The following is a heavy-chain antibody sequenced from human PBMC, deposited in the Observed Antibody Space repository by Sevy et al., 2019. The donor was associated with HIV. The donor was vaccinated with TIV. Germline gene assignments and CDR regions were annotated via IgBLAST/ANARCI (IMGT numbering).Heavy chain of an antibody. Sequence: ASVKVSCKVSGYTLTELSMHWVRQAPGKGLEWMGGFDPEDGETIYAQKFQGRVTMTEDTSTDTAYMELSSLRSEDTAVYYCATSTARTTPLRYYHYYGMDVWGQGTTVTVSS. CDR3: ATSTARTTPLRYYHYYGMDV. V-gene: IGHV1-24*01. D-gene: IGHD6-6*01. CDR1: GYTLTELS. J-gene: IGHJ6*02. CDR2: FDPEDGET.